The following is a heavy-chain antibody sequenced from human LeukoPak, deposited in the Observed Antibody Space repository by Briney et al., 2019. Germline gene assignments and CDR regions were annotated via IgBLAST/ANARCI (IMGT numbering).Heavy chain of an antibody. D-gene: IGHD3-10*01. J-gene: IGHJ6*02. Sequence: GGSLRLSCAASGFTFSSYAMSWVRQAPGKGLEWVSAISGSGGSTYYADSVKGRFTISRDNSKNTLYLQMNSLRAEDTAVYYCAKSSGSYYDVPGMYYGMDVWGQGTTVTVSS. CDR3: AKSSGSYYDVPGMYYGMDV. V-gene: IGHV3-23*01. CDR2: ISGSGGST. CDR1: GFTFSSYA.